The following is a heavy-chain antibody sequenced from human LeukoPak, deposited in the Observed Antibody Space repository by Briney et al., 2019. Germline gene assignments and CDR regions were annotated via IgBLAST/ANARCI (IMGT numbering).Heavy chain of an antibody. V-gene: IGHV1-69*05. Sequence: SVKVSCKASGGTFSSYAISWVRQAPGQGLEWMGRIIPIFGTANYAQKFQGRVTITTDESTSTAYMELSSLRSEDTAVYYCARDSVGEQWLVPFDYWGQGTLVTVSS. D-gene: IGHD6-19*01. J-gene: IGHJ4*02. CDR2: IIPIFGTA. CDR1: GGTFSSYA. CDR3: ARDSVGEQWLVPFDY.